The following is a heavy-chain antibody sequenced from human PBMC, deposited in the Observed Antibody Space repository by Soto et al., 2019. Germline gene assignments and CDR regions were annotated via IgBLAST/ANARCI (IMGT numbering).Heavy chain of an antibody. D-gene: IGHD3-10*01. V-gene: IGHV1-18*01. CDR2: ISAYNGNT. Sequence: QVQLVQSGAEVKKPGASVKVSCKASGYTFTSFGVSWVRQAPGQGLEWMGWISAYNGNTNYAQKLLGRVTMTTDTATSTADMELRGLRSDDTAVDYCARDSKGSGSYSDYWGQGTLVTVSS. J-gene: IGHJ4*02. CDR1: GYTFTSFG. CDR3: ARDSKGSGSYSDY.